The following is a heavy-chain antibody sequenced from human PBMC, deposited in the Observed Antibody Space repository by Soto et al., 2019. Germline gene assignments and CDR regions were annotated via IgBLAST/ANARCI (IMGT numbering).Heavy chain of an antibody. J-gene: IGHJ3*02. V-gene: IGHV4-59*01. CDR3: ASSADVVVTMLFSAFDI. CDR1: GGSISSYY. CDR2: IYYSGST. D-gene: IGHD2-21*02. Sequence: PSETLSLTCTVSGGSISSYYWSWIRQPPGKGLEWIGYIYYSGSTNYNPSLKSRVTISVDTSKNQFSLKLSSVTAADTAVYYCASSADVVVTMLFSAFDIWGQGTMVTVSS.